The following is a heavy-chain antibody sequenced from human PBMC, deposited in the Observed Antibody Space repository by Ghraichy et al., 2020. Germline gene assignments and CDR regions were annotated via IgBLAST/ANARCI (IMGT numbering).Heavy chain of an antibody. D-gene: IGHD3-22*01. CDR3: ARVVGDYYDSSAPGAYYYYGMDV. Sequence: ASVKVSCKASGYTFTGYYMHWVRQAPGQGLEWMGWINPNSGGTNYAQKFQGRVTMTRDTSISTAYMELSRLRSDDTAVYYCARVVGDYYDSSAPGAYYYYGMDVWGQGTTVTVSS. V-gene: IGHV1-2*02. CDR1: GYTFTGYY. CDR2: INPNSGGT. J-gene: IGHJ6*02.